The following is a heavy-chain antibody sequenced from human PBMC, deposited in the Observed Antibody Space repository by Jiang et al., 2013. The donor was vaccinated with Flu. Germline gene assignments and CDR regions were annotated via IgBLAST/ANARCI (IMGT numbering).Heavy chain of an antibody. J-gene: IGHJ4*02. Sequence: GSGLVKPSETLSLTCAVYGGSFSGYYWSWIRQPPGKGLEWIGEINHSGSTNYNPSLKSRITISVDTSKNQFSLKLSSVTAADTAVYYCARGWTMVRGVIPSPYFDYWGQGTLVTVSS. D-gene: IGHD3-10*01. CDR1: GGSFSGYY. CDR3: ARGWTMVRGVIPSPYFDY. CDR2: INHSGST. V-gene: IGHV4-34*01.